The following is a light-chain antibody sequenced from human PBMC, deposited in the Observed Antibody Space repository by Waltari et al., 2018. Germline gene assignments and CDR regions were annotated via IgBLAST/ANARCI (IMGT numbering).Light chain of an antibody. J-gene: IGKJ1*01. Sequence: DIQMTQSPSTLSASVGDRVTITCRTSQGISSWLAWYKQTPGKAPQLLIYQASTLESGVPSRFSGSGSGTEFTLTISSLQPDDSATYYCQQYDHYPWTFGQGTKVELK. V-gene: IGKV1-5*03. CDR1: QGISSW. CDR2: QAS. CDR3: QQYDHYPWT.